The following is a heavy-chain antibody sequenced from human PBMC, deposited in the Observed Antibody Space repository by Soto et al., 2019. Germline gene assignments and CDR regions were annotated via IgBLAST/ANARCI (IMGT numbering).Heavy chain of an antibody. CDR3: ASGKKDRLDY. CDR2: IYHSGST. J-gene: IGHJ4*02. D-gene: IGHD6-25*01. V-gene: IGHV4-30-2*02. Sequence: PSETLCLTCAVSGGSISSGGYSWSWIRQPPGKGLEWIGYIYHSGSTYYNPSLKSRVTISVDRSKNQFSLKLSSVTAADTAVYYCASGKKDRLDYWGQGTLVTVPS. CDR1: GGSISSGGYS.